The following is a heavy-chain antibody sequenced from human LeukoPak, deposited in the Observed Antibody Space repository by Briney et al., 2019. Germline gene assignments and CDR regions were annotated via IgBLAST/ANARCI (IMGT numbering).Heavy chain of an antibody. J-gene: IGHJ4*02. CDR2: MSPNSGNT. Sequence: ASVKVSCKASGYTFTSYDINWVRQAPGQGLEGMGWMSPNSGNTDYAQKFQGRVTMTRNTSISTAYMELSSLRSEDTAVYYCARGLGDFWSGYYTDGFVDWGQGTLVTVSS. D-gene: IGHD3-3*01. CDR3: ARGLGDFWSGYYTDGFVD. V-gene: IGHV1-8*02. CDR1: GYTFTSYD.